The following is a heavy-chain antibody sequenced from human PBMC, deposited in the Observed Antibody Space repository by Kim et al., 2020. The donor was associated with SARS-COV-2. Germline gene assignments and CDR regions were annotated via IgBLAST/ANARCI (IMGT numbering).Heavy chain of an antibody. J-gene: IGHJ6*02. D-gene: IGHD3-10*01. CDR3: ARENFGGDYYGSGTRMDV. Sequence: ASVKVSCKASGYTFTSYGISWVRQAPGQGLEWMGWISAYNGNTNYAQKLQGRVTMTTDTSTSTAYVELRSLRSADTAVYYRARENFGGDYYGSGTRMDVWGQGTTVTVSS. CDR1: GYTFTSYG. CDR2: ISAYNGNT. V-gene: IGHV1-18*01.